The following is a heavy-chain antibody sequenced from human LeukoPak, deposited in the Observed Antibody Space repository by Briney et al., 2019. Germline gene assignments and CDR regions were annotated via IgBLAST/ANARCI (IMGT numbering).Heavy chain of an antibody. J-gene: IGHJ4*02. D-gene: IGHD6-19*01. V-gene: IGHV3-53*01. CDR1: GFTVSSNY. CDR3: ASWPGGWYGEDS. Sequence: GGSLRLSCEASGFTVSSNYMSWVRQAPGKGLEWVSVIYGGGSTNYADSVKGRFTISRDTSKNTLYLQMNSLRAEDTAVYYCASWPGGWYGEDSWGQGTLVTVSS. CDR2: IYGGGST.